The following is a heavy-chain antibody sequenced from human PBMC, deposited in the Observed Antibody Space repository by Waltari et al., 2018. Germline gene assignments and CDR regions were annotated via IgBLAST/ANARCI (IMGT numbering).Heavy chain of an antibody. Sequence: QVQLVESGGGVVQPGTSVRLSCAASGFTFSSYGMHWVRQAPGKGLHWVAVISYDGSAKYYADSVHGRFIISRDNSENTLYLQMNSLTAEDTAVHYCAKQESGSYFEYWGQGTLVTVSS. J-gene: IGHJ4*02. D-gene: IGHD1-26*01. CDR2: ISYDGSAK. CDR1: GFTFSSYG. V-gene: IGHV3-30*18. CDR3: AKQESGSYFEY.